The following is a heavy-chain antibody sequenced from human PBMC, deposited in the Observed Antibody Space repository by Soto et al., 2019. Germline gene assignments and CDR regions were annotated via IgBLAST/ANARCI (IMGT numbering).Heavy chain of an antibody. CDR1: GGLFSSYA. Sequence: QEQLVQSGAEVKKSGSSVKVSCKDTGGLFSSYAVSWVRQAPGQGLEWMGGIIPVFDTVYYAQKFQGRVTITADESTNTAYMELSSLRSEDTAMYYCARGRSGYVWFNEFWGQGTLVTVSS. CDR2: IIPVFDTV. CDR3: ARGRSGYVWFNEF. D-gene: IGHD3-22*01. V-gene: IGHV1-69*01. J-gene: IGHJ4*02.